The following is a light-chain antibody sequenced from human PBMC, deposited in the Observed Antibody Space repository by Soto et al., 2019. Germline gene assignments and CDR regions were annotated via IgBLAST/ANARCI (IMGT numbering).Light chain of an antibody. V-gene: IGLV1-44*01. J-gene: IGLJ1*01. CDR3: AAWDGSLNGHV. CDR1: NSNIGSTS. CDR2: SDK. Sequence: QSVLTQPPSASGTPGQRITISCSGSNSNIGSTSVHWFQQFPGTAPKPLIHSDKQRPSGVPDRFSASKSGTSASLAISGLQSEDEADYYCAAWDGSLNGHVFGTGTRSPS.